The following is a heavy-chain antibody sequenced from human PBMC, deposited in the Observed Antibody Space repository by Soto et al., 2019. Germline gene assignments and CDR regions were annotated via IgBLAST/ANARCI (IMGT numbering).Heavy chain of an antibody. J-gene: IGHJ5*02. CDR2: MHYSGST. CDR3: ATYSSSSGWFDP. V-gene: IGHV4-39*01. D-gene: IGHD6-6*01. Sequence: QLQLQESGPGLVKPSETLSLTCTVSGGSFSSSTHYWGWIRQPPGKGLEWIGIMHYSGSTYFNPSLKSRVTRFIDTSKNQFSLKLSSVTAADTALYFCATYSSSSGWFDPWGQGTLVTVSS. CDR1: GGSFSSSTHY.